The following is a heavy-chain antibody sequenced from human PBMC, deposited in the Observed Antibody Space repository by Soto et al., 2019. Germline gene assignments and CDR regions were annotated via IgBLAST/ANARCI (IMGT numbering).Heavy chain of an antibody. D-gene: IGHD3-3*01. V-gene: IGHV3-73*02. CDR2: IRSKANSYAT. CDR3: TRHPQDYDFWSGYYEEGYFDY. CDR1: GFTFSGSA. J-gene: IGHJ4*02. Sequence: EVQLVESGGGLVQPGGSLKLSCAASGFTFSGSAMHWVRQASGKGLEWVGRIRSKANSYATAYAASVKGRFTISRDDSKNTAYLQMNSLKTEDTAVYYCTRHPQDYDFWSGYYEEGYFDYWGQGTLVTVFS.